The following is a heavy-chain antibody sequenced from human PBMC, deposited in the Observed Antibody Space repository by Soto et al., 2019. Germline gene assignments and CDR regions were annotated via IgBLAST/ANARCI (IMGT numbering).Heavy chain of an antibody. V-gene: IGHV4-34*01. Sequence: SETLSLTCAVYGGSFSGYYWSWIRQPPGKGLEWIGEINHSGSTNYNPSLKSRVTISVDTSKNQFSLKLSSVTAADTAVYYCAREKRSRGGPIAVAPEIFDYWGQGTLVTVSS. J-gene: IGHJ4*02. CDR3: AREKRSRGGPIAVAPEIFDY. D-gene: IGHD6-19*01. CDR2: INHSGST. CDR1: GGSFSGYY.